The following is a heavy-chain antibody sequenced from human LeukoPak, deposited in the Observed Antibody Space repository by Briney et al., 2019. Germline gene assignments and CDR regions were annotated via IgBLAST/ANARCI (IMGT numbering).Heavy chain of an antibody. D-gene: IGHD3-3*01. J-gene: IGHJ4*02. CDR2: ISSSSSTI. CDR1: GFTFSSYS. CDR3: ARAGKTIFGVVIQPRTQDY. V-gene: IGHV3-48*01. Sequence: LPGGSLRLSCAASGFTFSSYSMNWVRQAPGKGLEWVSYISSSSSTIYYADSVKGRFTISRDNAKNSLYLQMNSLRAEDTAVYYCARAGKTIFGVVIQPRTQDYWGQGTLVTVSS.